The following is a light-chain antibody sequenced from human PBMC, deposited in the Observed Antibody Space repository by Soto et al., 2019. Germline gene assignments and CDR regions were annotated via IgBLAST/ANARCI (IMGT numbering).Light chain of an antibody. J-gene: IGKJ1*01. CDR3: EEDGSSPTWT. V-gene: IGKV3-20*01. Sequence: EIVLTQSPGTLSLSPGERATLSCRASQSVGSSYLAWYQQKPGQAPRLLIYGASSRATGIPDRLSGSGSGTDFTLTISTPGPEDFAVYYCEEDGSSPTWTFGQGTKVEI. CDR2: GAS. CDR1: QSVGSSY.